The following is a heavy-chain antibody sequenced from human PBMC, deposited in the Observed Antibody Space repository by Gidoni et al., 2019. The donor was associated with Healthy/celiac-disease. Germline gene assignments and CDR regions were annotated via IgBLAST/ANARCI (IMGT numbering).Heavy chain of an antibody. CDR1: GGTFSSYA. Sequence: QVQLVQSGAEVKKPGSSVKVSCKASGGTFSSYAISWVRQAPGQGLEWMGGIIPIFGTANYAQKFQGRVTITADESTSTAYMELSSLRSEDTAVYYCARDCGGDCYNTGGAFDIWGQGTMVTVSS. J-gene: IGHJ3*02. CDR2: IIPIFGTA. V-gene: IGHV1-69*01. CDR3: ARDCGGDCYNTGGAFDI. D-gene: IGHD2-21*02.